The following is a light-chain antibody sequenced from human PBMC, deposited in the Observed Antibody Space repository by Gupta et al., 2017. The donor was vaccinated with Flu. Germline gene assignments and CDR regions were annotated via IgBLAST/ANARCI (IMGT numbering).Light chain of an antibody. CDR3: QVWDRYSDHQV. V-gene: IGLV3-21*02. CDR1: DIGSKS. Sequence: SSVLTQPPSVSVAPGQTARITCGGNDIGSKSVQWYLQRSGQAPVLVVYDDSDRPSGIPERFSASKYGTTATLTISRVEAGDEGDYYCQVWDRYSDHQVFGGGTKLTVL. J-gene: IGLJ3*02. CDR2: DDS.